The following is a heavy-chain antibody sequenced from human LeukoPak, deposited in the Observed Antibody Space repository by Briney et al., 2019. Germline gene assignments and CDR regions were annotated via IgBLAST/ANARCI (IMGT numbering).Heavy chain of an antibody. CDR1: GFTFSKYG. V-gene: IGHV3-48*01. J-gene: IGHJ6*03. Sequence: GGSLRLSCAASGFTFSKYGMNWVRQAPGKGLEWVSYISSNGSSVQYADSVKGRFTFSRDNAKNSLYLQMNSLRAKDTAVYYRARDGYDFWSGSIYYYFYMDVWGKGTTVTVSS. CDR2: ISSNGSSV. CDR3: ARDGYDFWSGSIYYYFYMDV. D-gene: IGHD3-3*01.